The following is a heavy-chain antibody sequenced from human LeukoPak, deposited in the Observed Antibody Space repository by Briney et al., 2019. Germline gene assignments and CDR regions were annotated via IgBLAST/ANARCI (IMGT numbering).Heavy chain of an antibody. V-gene: IGHV4-34*01. J-gene: IGHJ5*02. Sequence: SETLSLTCAVYGGSFSGYYWSWIRQPPGKGLEWIGEINHSRSTNYNPSLKSRLTISVDTSRNQFSMNLNSVTAADTAVYYCAKGAGPPWFDPWGQGTLDTVSS. CDR1: GGSFSGYY. CDR3: AKGAGPPWFDP. D-gene: IGHD6-19*01. CDR2: INHSRST.